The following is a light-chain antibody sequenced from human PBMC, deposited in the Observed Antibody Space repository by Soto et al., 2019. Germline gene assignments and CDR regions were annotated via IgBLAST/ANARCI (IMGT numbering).Light chain of an antibody. CDR1: QSVSSSY. V-gene: IGKV3-20*01. Sequence: EIVLTQSPGTLSLSPGDRATLSCRASQSVSSSYLAWYRQKPGQATRLLIYEASIRATGIPHRFSGSVSATDFTLTISRLEPENFEGYYCQQYGKSPYTSGQATNLEIK. CDR2: EAS. CDR3: QQYGKSPYT. J-gene: IGKJ2*01.